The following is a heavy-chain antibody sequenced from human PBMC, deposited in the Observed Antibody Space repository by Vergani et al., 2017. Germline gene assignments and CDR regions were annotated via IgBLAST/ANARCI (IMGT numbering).Heavy chain of an antibody. Sequence: QVQLQQWGAGLLKPSETLSLTCGVHGGSFSVYYWSWLRQSPGKGLEWIGAINDIGTTTYNPSLRSRVTISVDTSKTQFSLRLNSVTAADTAVYFCARFRGPDIVGTAFDHWAQGTLVTVSS. CDR1: GGSFSVYY. V-gene: IGHV4-34*01. CDR2: INDIGTT. CDR3: ARFRGPDIVGTAFDH. D-gene: IGHD5-12*01. J-gene: IGHJ4*02.